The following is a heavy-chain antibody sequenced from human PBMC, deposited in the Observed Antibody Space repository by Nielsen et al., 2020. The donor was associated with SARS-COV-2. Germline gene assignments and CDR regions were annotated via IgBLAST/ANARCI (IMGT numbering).Heavy chain of an antibody. CDR2: IYSDGST. CDR1: GFSVSSHD. Sequence: GESLKISCAASGFSVSSHDMNWVRQAPGKGLQWVSLIYSDGSTKYADSVKGRFTISRDNAKNSLYLQMNSLRAEDTAVYYCARVGGSGSYDYWGQGTLVTVSS. D-gene: IGHD3-10*01. CDR3: ARVGGSGSYDY. J-gene: IGHJ4*02. V-gene: IGHV3-53*01.